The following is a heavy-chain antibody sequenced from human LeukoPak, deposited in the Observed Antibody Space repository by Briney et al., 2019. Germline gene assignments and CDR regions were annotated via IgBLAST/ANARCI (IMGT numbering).Heavy chain of an antibody. CDR1: GFTFSSYG. Sequence: PGGSLRLSCAASGFTFSSYGMHWVRQAPGKGLERVAVISYDGSNKYYADSVKGRFTISRDNSKNTLYLQMNSLRAEDTAVYYCAKLPLGYCSSTSCLIDYWGQGTLVTVSS. D-gene: IGHD2-2*03. CDR3: AKLPLGYCSSTSCLIDY. J-gene: IGHJ4*02. V-gene: IGHV3-30*18. CDR2: ISYDGSNK.